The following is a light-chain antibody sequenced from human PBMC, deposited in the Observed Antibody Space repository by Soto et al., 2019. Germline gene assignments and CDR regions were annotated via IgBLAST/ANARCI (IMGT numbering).Light chain of an antibody. V-gene: IGKV1-5*03. CDR3: QQYTSYPLT. CDR2: KAS. CDR1: QSISSW. J-gene: IGKJ4*01. Sequence: DIQMTQSPSTLSASVGDRVTITCRASQSISSWLAWYQQKPGKAPKLLIYKASSLESGVPSRFSGSGSGTEFTLTISSLQPDDFATYYCQQYTSYPLTFGGGTKVELK.